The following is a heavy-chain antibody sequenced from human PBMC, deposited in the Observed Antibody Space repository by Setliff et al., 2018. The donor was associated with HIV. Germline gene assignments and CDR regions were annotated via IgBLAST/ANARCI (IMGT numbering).Heavy chain of an antibody. CDR1: GHTFVKFG. CDR3: AREPPSSNPTLQYAFDL. Sequence: ASVKVSCKTSGHTFVKFGISWVRQAPGQGLEWLGWSSPNGNTKNHHKFEGRITMTTYTPTTTAFMELRSLTSDDTAVYFCAREPPSSNPTLQYAFDLWGQGTMVTVPS. V-gene: IGHV1-18*01. J-gene: IGHJ3*01. CDR2: SSPNGNT. D-gene: IGHD4-4*01.